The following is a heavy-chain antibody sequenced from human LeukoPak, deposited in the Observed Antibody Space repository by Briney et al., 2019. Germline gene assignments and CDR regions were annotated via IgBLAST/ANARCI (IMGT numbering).Heavy chain of an antibody. V-gene: IGHV1-69*13. CDR2: IIPIFGTA. CDR1: GYTFTSHG. CDR3: ARDGSATIPDYYGMDV. D-gene: IGHD2-2*02. Sequence: GASVKVSCKASGYTFTSHGISWVRQAPGQGLEWMGGIIPIFGTANYAQKFQGRVTITADESTSTAYMELSSLRSEDTAVYYCARDGSATIPDYYGMDVWGQGTTVAVSS. J-gene: IGHJ6*02.